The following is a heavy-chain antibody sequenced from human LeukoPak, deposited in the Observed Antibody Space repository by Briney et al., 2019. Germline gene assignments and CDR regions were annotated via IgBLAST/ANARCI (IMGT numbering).Heavy chain of an antibody. Sequence: SETLSLTCTVSGGSISSYSWSWIRQPPGKGLEWIGYIYYSGSTNYNPSLKSRVTISVDTSKNQFSLKLSSVTAADTAVYYCARGSSSSWQNNWFDPWGQGTLVTVSS. D-gene: IGHD6-13*01. CDR3: ARGSSSSWQNNWFDP. CDR2: IYYSGST. CDR1: GGSISSYS. J-gene: IGHJ5*02. V-gene: IGHV4-59*01.